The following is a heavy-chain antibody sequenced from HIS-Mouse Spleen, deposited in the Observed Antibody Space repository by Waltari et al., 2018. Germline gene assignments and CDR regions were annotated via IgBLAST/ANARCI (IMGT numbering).Heavy chain of an antibody. D-gene: IGHD6-13*01. J-gene: IGHJ4*02. CDR2: INPNSGGT. V-gene: IGHV1-2*02. Sequence: QVQLVQSGAEVKKPGASVKVSCKASGYTVTGHYLHWVRQAPGQGLEWMEWINPNSGGTNYAQKFQGRVTMTRDTSISTAYMELSRLRSDDTAVYYCARDCEAAAGIGYWGQGTLVTVSS. CDR1: GYTVTGHY. CDR3: ARDCEAAAGIGY.